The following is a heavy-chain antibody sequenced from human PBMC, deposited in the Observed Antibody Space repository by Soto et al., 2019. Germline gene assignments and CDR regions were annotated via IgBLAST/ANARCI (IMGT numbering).Heavy chain of an antibody. J-gene: IGHJ6*02. D-gene: IGHD3-3*01. V-gene: IGHV5-10-1*01. CDR1: GYSFTSYW. Sequence: AGESLKISCKGSGYSFTSYWISWVRQMPGKGLEWMGRIDPSDSYTNYSPSFQGHVTISADKSISTAYLQWSSLKASDTAMYYCTRQDFGVVKDYYGMDVWGQGTTVTVSS. CDR2: IDPSDSYT. CDR3: TRQDFGVVKDYYGMDV.